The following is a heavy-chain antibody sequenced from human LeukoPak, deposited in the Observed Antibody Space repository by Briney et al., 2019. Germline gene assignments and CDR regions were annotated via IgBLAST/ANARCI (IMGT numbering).Heavy chain of an antibody. CDR3: AKDLLWFGELLLRRANDAFDI. V-gene: IGHV3-30*18. D-gene: IGHD3-10*01. CDR1: GFTFVDSY. J-gene: IGHJ3*02. Sequence: GGSLRLSCAASGFTFVDSYMSWIRQAPGKGLEWVAVISYDGSNKYYADSVKGRFTISRDNSKNTLYLQMNSLRAKDTAVYYCAKDLLWFGELLLRRANDAFDIWGQGTMVTVSS. CDR2: ISYDGSNK.